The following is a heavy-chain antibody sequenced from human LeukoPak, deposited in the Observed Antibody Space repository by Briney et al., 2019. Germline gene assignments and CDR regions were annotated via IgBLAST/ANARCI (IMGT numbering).Heavy chain of an antibody. CDR3: ARDLRDSSSWYPGY. J-gene: IGHJ4*02. CDR1: GFTFSSYG. CDR2: IWCDGSNK. D-gene: IGHD6-13*01. Sequence: GGSLRLSCAASGFTFSSYGMHWVRQAPGKGLEWVAVIWCDGSNKYYADSVKGRFTISRDNSKNTLYLQMNSLRAEDTAVYYCARDLRDSSSWYPGYWGQGTLVTVSS. V-gene: IGHV3-33*01.